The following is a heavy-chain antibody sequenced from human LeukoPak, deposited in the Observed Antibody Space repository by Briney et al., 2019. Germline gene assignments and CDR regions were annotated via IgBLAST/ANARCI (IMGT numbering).Heavy chain of an antibody. Sequence: SVKVSCKASGGTFSSYAISWVRQAPGQGLEWMGGIIPIFGTANYAQKFQERVTITRDMSTSTAYMELSSLRSEDTAVYYCAAAVFWSGYYSPGYWGQGTLVTVSS. CDR1: GGTFSSYA. CDR2: IIPIFGTA. J-gene: IGHJ4*02. V-gene: IGHV1-69*05. D-gene: IGHD3-3*01. CDR3: AAAVFWSGYYSPGY.